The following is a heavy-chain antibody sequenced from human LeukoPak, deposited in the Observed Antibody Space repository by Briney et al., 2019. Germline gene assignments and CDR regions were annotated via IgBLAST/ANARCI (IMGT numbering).Heavy chain of an antibody. D-gene: IGHD1-26*01. Sequence: ASVKVSCKASGYTLTSYDISWVRQAPGQGLEWMGWISAYSGATKYAQKLQGRATMTTDTYTSTAYMELRSLRSDDTAVYYCARVGSEQWVSSEYYFDYWGQGTLVTVSS. CDR1: GYTLTSYD. CDR2: ISAYSGAT. CDR3: ARVGSEQWVSSEYYFDY. V-gene: IGHV1-18*01. J-gene: IGHJ4*02.